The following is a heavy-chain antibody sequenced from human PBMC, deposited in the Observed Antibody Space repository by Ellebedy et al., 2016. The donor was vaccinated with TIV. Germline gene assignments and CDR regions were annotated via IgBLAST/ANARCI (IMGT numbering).Heavy chain of an antibody. CDR1: GFTFSDYY. Sequence: GESLKISCAASGFTFSDYYMSWIRQAPGKGLEWVSYISSSSSYTNYADSVKGRFTISRDNAKNSLYLQMNSLRAEDTAVYYCARGGYSGYVGSTDYWGQGTLVTVSS. D-gene: IGHD5-12*01. J-gene: IGHJ4*02. V-gene: IGHV3-11*06. CDR3: ARGGYSGYVGSTDY. CDR2: ISSSSSYT.